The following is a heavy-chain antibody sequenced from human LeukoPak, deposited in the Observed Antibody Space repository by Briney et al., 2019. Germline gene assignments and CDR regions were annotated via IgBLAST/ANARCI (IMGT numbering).Heavy chain of an antibody. D-gene: IGHD6-13*01. CDR1: GGSLSSDNFY. V-gene: IGHV4-61*01. J-gene: IGHJ5*02. CDR3: ARDVLLGSSWSPYNWFDP. Sequence: SETLSLTCTVSGGSLSSDNFYWSWIRQPPGKGLEWVGNIYYTGNTNYNPSLKSRVTISVDTSKNQFSLRLSSVTAADTAVYYCARDVLLGSSWSPYNWFDPWGQGTLVTVSS. CDR2: IYYTGNT.